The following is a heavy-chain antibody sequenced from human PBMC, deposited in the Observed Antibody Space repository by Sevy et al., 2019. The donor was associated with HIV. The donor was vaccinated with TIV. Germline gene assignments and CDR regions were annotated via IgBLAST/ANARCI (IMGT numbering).Heavy chain of an antibody. CDR2: IKQEGSVK. V-gene: IGHV3-7*01. CDR1: GFTLNNYW. CDR3: VRAIAAAGSF. D-gene: IGHD6-13*01. J-gene: IGHJ4*02. Sequence: GGSLRLSCAASGFTLNNYWMNWVRQAPGKGLEWVANIKQEGSVKYYVDSVKGRFTISRDNARNLVFLQMNSLRVEDTALYYCVRAIAAAGSFWGQGTLVTVSS.